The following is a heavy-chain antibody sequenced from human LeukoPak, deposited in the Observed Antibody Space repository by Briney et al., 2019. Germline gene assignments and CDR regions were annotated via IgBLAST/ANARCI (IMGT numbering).Heavy chain of an antibody. Sequence: SETLSLTCTVSGGSISSSSYYWGWIRQPPGKGLEWIGSIYYSGSTCYNPSLKSRVTISVDTSKNQFSLKLSSVTAADTAVYYCARGGDYYDSSGYFQIPDDAFDIWGQGTMVTVSS. CDR1: GGSISSSSYY. CDR3: ARGGDYYDSSGYFQIPDDAFDI. D-gene: IGHD3-22*01. V-gene: IGHV4-39*07. CDR2: IYYSGST. J-gene: IGHJ3*02.